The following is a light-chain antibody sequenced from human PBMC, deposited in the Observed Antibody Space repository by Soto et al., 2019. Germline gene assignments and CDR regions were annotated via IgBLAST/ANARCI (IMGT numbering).Light chain of an antibody. CDR1: QSVSNNY. J-gene: IGKJ1*01. V-gene: IGKV3-20*01. Sequence: DIVFTQSPGTLSLSPGERATLSCRASQSVSNNYLAWYQQKPGQAPRLLIYGASSRATGIPDRFSGSGSGTDFTLTISRLEPEDFAVYYCQQYGSSGTFGQGTKVDIK. CDR3: QQYGSSGT. CDR2: GAS.